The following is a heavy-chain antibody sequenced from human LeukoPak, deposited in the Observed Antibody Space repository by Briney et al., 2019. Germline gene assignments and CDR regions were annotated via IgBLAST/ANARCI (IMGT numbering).Heavy chain of an antibody. CDR2: IYNRGST. CDR1: GGALNSTRYH. D-gene: IGHD3-22*01. CDR3: ARVGYDRSGYYLRPFDY. Sequence: SETLSLTCTVSGGALNSTRYHWGWIRQPPGKGLEWIGTIYNRGSTFYTPSPESRVTISVDTSKNQFSLRLTSVTAADTAVYHCARVGYDRSGYYLRPFDYWGQGTLVTVSS. J-gene: IGHJ4*02. V-gene: IGHV4-39*01.